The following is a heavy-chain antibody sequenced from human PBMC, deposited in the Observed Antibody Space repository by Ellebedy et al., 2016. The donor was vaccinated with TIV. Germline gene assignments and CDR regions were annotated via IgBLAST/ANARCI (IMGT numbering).Heavy chain of an antibody. V-gene: IGHV4-34*01. CDR1: GGSFRGYY. J-gene: IGHJ6*02. CDR2: INHSGST. D-gene: IGHD6-19*01. CDR3: ARLIQRSGWSRGSYGMDV. Sequence: PSETLSLTCVVYGGSFRGYYWSWIRQPPGKGLEWIGEINHSGSTNYNPSLKSRVALPVDTSKNQFSLKLSAVTAADTAVYYCARLIQRSGWSRGSYGMDVWGQGTTVTVSS.